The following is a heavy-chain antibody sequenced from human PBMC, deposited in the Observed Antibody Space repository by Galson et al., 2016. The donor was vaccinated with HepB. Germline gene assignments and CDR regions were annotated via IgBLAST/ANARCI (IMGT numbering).Heavy chain of an antibody. CDR1: GFTSNNYA. CDR3: ARGHSGSWYPFEDAFDI. V-gene: IGHV3-30-3*01. CDR2: MSYDGSNR. Sequence: SLRLSCAASGFTSNNYAMHWVRQAPGKGLEWVAVMSYDGSNRFYADSVKGRFTTSRDNSKNTLHLQMNSLRDEDTAVYYCARGHSGSWYPFEDAFDIWGQGTMVTVSS. J-gene: IGHJ3*02. D-gene: IGHD6-13*01.